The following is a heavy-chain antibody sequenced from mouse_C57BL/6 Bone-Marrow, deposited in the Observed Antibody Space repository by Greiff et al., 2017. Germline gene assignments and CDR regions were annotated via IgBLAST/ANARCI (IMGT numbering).Heavy chain of an antibody. CDR1: GYTFTSYG. J-gene: IGHJ2*01. D-gene: IGHD1-1*01. Sequence: VQLQESAAELARPGASVKLSCKASGYTFTSYGISWVKQRTGQGLEWIGEIYPRSGNTYYNEKFKGKATLTADKSSSTAYMELSRLTSEDSAVYFCATPALYYGSSLDYWGQGTTLTVSS. CDR3: ATPALYYGSSLDY. V-gene: IGHV1-81*01. CDR2: IYPRSGNT.